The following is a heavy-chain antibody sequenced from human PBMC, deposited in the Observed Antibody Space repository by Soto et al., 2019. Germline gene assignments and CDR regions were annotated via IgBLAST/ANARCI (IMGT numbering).Heavy chain of an antibody. CDR2: IYYTGIT. D-gene: IGHD3-10*01. CDR1: GGSISSSGYY. V-gene: IGHV4-31*03. CDR3: ARVTGATRAEF. Sequence: QVQLQESGPGLVKPLQTLSLTCTVSGGSISSSGYYWTWIRQHPGKGLEWIGYIYYTGITYYNPSLMSRLSISVDTSKNQFSLELISATAADTAVYYCARVTGATRAEFWGLGTLVTVSS. J-gene: IGHJ4*02.